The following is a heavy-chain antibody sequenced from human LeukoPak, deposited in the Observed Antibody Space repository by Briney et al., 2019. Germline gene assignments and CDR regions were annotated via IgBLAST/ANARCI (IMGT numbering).Heavy chain of an antibody. D-gene: IGHD3-22*01. J-gene: IGHJ4*02. CDR2: INPNSGGT. V-gene: IGHV1-2*02. CDR3: ARERAHMYYYDSSGYYYFDY. CDR1: GYDFTKYA. Sequence: ASVKVSCKASGYDFTKYAVQWVRQAPGQGLEWMGWINPNSGGTNYAQKFQGRVTMTRDTSISTVYMELSRLRSDDTAVYYCARERAHMYYYDSSGYYYFDYWGQGTLVTVSS.